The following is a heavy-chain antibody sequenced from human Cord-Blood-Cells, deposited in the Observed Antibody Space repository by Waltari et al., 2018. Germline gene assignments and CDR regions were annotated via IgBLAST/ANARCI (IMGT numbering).Heavy chain of an antibody. J-gene: IGHJ2*01. V-gene: IGHV4-34*01. Sequence: QVQLKQWGAGLLQPSETLSLNCAVYGGSFSGDYWSWIRQPPGKGLEWIGEINHSGSTNYNPSLKSRVTISVDTSKNQFSLKLSSVTAADTAVYYCARALLTGDLDWYFDLWGRGTLVTVSS. CDR1: GGSFSGDY. CDR2: INHSGST. D-gene: IGHD7-27*01. CDR3: ARALLTGDLDWYFDL.